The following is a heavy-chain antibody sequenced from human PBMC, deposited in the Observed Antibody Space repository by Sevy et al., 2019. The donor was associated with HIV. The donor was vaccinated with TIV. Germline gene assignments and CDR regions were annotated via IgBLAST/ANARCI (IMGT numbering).Heavy chain of an antibody. CDR2: ISGSGVST. D-gene: IGHD3-22*01. CDR1: RFTLRSYA. J-gene: IGHJ4*02. CDR3: AKDVRYDSSGYFDY. Sequence: GGSLRLSCAASRFTLRSYAMSWVRQAPGKGLEWVSAISGSGVSTYYEDSVEGRFTISRDNSKNTLYLQMNSLRAEDTAVYYCAKDVRYDSSGYFDYWGQGILVTVSS. V-gene: IGHV3-23*01.